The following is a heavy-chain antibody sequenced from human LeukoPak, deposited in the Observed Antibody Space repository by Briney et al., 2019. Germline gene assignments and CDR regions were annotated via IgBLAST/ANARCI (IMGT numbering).Heavy chain of an antibody. V-gene: IGHV1-69*13. CDR1: GGTFSSYA. Sequence: ASVNVSCKASGGTFSSYAISWVRQAPGQGLEWMGGIIPIFGTANYAQKLQGRVTITADESTSTAYMELSSLRSEDTAVYYCASARGTGTTALDYYYGMDVWGQGTTVTVSS. D-gene: IGHD1-1*01. CDR2: IIPIFGTA. J-gene: IGHJ6*02. CDR3: ASARGTGTTALDYYYGMDV.